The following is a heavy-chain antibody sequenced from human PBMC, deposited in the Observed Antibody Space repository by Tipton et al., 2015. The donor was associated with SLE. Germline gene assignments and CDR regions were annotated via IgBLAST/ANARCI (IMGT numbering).Heavy chain of an antibody. Sequence: SLRLSCAASGFTFSNYAMSWVRQAPGKGLEWVSAITGSGDRTYYIDSVKGRFTISRDNSKNPLYLQMNGLRAEDTAVYYCARSPVDYWNGYSAWGQGTLVAVSS. D-gene: IGHD3-3*01. V-gene: IGHV3-23*01. CDR3: ARSPVDYWNGYSA. J-gene: IGHJ4*02. CDR1: GFTFSNYA. CDR2: ITGSGDRT.